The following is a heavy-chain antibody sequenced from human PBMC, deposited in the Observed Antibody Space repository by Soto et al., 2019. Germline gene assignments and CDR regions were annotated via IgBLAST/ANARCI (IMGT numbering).Heavy chain of an antibody. V-gene: IGHV6-1*01. D-gene: IGHD5-12*01. CDR1: GGSVSSNTAS. CDR3: AKGDNLGPKTGYAFDS. J-gene: IGHJ4*02. Sequence: SQTLSLTCAISGGSVSSNTASWNWIRQSPSGGLEWLGRTYFRSKWYNDYAVSVKSRIIINPDTSNNQFSLQLNSVTPEDTAVYFCAKGDNLGPKTGYAFDSWGQGIMVTVSS. CDR2: TYFRSKWYN.